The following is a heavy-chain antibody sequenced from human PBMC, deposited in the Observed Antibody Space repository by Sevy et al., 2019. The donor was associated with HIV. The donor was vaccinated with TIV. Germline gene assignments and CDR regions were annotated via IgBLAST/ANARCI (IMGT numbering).Heavy chain of an antibody. Sequence: ASVKVSCKASGYTFTSYGISWVRQAPGQGLEWIGWISAYNGNTNYAQKLQGRVTMTTDTSTSTAYMELRSLRSDDTAVYYCAREDASPTYYYYGMDVWGQGTTVTVSS. CDR3: AREDASPTYYYYGMDV. V-gene: IGHV1-18*01. J-gene: IGHJ6*02. CDR1: GYTFTSYG. CDR2: ISAYNGNT.